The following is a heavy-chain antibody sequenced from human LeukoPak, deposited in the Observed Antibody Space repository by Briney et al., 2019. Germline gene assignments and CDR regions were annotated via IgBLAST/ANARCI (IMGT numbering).Heavy chain of an antibody. Sequence: GGSLRLSCAVSGFTFSSYSMSWVRQVPGKGLEWVSSISSSSSYIYYADSVKGRFTISRDNAKNSLYLQMNSLRAEDTAVYYCARELRYFDWLAPGHYYYGMDVWGQGTTVTVSS. CDR1: GFTFSSYS. J-gene: IGHJ6*02. CDR2: ISSSSSYI. V-gene: IGHV3-21*01. D-gene: IGHD3-9*01. CDR3: ARELRYFDWLAPGHYYYGMDV.